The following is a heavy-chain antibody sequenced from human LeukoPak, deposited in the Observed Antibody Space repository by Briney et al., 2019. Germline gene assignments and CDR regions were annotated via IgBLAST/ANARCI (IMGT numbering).Heavy chain of an antibody. J-gene: IGHJ4*02. Sequence: PGGSLRLSCAASGFTFSSYAMSWVRQAPGKGLEWVSAISGSGGSTYYADSVRGRFTISRDNSKNTLYLQMNSLRAEDTAVYYCAKDIVATSETDFDYWGQGTLVTVSS. CDR1: GFTFSSYA. D-gene: IGHD5-12*01. CDR3: AKDIVATSETDFDY. V-gene: IGHV3-23*01. CDR2: ISGSGGST.